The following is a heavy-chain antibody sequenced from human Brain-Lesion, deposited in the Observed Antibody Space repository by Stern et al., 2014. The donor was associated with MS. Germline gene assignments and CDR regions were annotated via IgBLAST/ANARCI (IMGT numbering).Heavy chain of an antibody. D-gene: IGHD3-3*01. CDR2: INPHTGGT. Sequence: QVQLVQSGAEVKKPGASVKVSCKTSGYIFTGYYIHWVRQAPGQGLEWMAWINPHTGGTKYAQKFQGRVTMSRDTSISTAYVELSSLTSDDTAVYYCARDQRGITIFGVVTGYYYLGMDVWGQGTTVTVSS. J-gene: IGHJ6*02. CDR3: ARDQRGITIFGVVTGYYYLGMDV. CDR1: GYIFTGYY. V-gene: IGHV1-2*02.